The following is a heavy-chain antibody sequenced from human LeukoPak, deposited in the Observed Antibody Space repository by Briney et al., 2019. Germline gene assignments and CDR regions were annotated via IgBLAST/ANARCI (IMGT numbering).Heavy chain of an antibody. D-gene: IGHD3-9*01. CDR3: ARGDYDILTGWPY. V-gene: IGHV1-2*02. Sequence: ASVKVSCKASGYTFTGYYMHWVRQAPGQGLEWMGWINPNSGGTNYAQKFQGRVTMTRDTSINTAYMDLSTLRSDDTAVYYCARGDYDILTGWPYWGQGTLVTVSS. CDR1: GYTFTGYY. J-gene: IGHJ4*02. CDR2: INPNSGGT.